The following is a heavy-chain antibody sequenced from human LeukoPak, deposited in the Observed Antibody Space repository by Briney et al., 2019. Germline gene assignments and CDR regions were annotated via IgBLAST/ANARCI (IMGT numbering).Heavy chain of an antibody. V-gene: IGHV1-2*02. CDR3: ARPYYDSSGYPSGAFDI. CDR1: GYTLTGYY. CDR2: INPNSGGT. J-gene: IGHJ3*02. D-gene: IGHD3-22*01. Sequence: GASVKVSCKASGYTLTGYYMHWVRQAPGQGLEWMGWINPNSGGTNYAQKFQGRVTMTRDTSISTAYMELSRLRSDDTAVYYCARPYYDSSGYPSGAFDIWGQGTMVTVSS.